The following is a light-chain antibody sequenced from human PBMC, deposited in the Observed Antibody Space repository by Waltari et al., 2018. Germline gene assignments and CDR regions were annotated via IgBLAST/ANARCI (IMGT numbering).Light chain of an antibody. CDR3: QQSYSTPRT. CDR1: QNIAKY. Sequence: DIQMTQSPSSLSASVGDRVTITCRASQNIAKYLNWYQQKPGTAPELLIYAASNLHGGVPARFTGSGSGTDFTLTISSVQPEDLATYYCQQSYSTPRTFGQGTKLDI. J-gene: IGKJ2*01. V-gene: IGKV1-39*01. CDR2: AAS.